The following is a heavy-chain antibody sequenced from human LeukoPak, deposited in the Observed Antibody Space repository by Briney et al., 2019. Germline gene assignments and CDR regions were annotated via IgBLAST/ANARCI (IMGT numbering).Heavy chain of an antibody. CDR2: ISSGGGST. Sequence: GGSLRLSCAASGFTFSSYAMSWVRQAPGKGLEWVSTISSGGGSTYYPDSVKGRFTISRDTSKNTLYLQMNSLRAEDTAVYYCAKGNDKFYFEYWGQRALVTV. CDR3: AKGNDKFYFEY. CDR1: GFTFSSYA. J-gene: IGHJ4*02. V-gene: IGHV3-23*01. D-gene: IGHD3-22*01.